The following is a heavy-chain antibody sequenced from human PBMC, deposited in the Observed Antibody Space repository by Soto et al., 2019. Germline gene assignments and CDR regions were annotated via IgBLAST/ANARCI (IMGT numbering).Heavy chain of an antibody. CDR2: ISYDGSNK. V-gene: IGHV3-30-3*01. CDR1: GFTFSSYA. D-gene: IGHD3-10*01. J-gene: IGHJ4*02. CDR3: AREGTYGSGSHDY. Sequence: PGGSLRLSCAASGFTFSSYAMHWVRQAPGKGLEWVAVISYDGSNKYYADSVKGRFTISRDNSKNTLYLQMNSLRAEDTAVYYCAREGTYGSGSHDYWGQGTLVTSPQ.